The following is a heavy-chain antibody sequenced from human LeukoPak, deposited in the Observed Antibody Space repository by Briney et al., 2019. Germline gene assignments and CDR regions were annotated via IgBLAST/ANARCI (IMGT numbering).Heavy chain of an antibody. J-gene: IGHJ3*02. D-gene: IGHD1-26*01. CDR1: GGTFSSYA. V-gene: IGHV1-69*13. CDR2: IIPIFGTA. Sequence: ASVTVSCTASGGTFSSYAISWVRQAPGQGLEWMGGIIPIFGTANYAQKFQGRVTITADESTSTAYMELSSLRSEDTAVYYCARAGSGSYYGSFGAFDIWGQGTMVTVSS. CDR3: ARAGSGSYYGSFGAFDI.